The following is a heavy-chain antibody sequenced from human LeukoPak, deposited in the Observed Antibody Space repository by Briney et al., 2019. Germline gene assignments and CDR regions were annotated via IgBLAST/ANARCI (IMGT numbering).Heavy chain of an antibody. Sequence: SETLSLTCTVSGGSISSGGYYWSWIRQPPGKGLEWIGYIYHSGSTYYNPSLKSRVTISVDRSKNQFSLKLSSVTAADTAVYYCARIPMVRPLGPYYFDYWGQGTLVTVSS. D-gene: IGHD3-10*01. V-gene: IGHV4-30-2*01. CDR2: IYHSGST. J-gene: IGHJ4*02. CDR3: ARIPMVRPLGPYYFDY. CDR1: GGSISSGGYY.